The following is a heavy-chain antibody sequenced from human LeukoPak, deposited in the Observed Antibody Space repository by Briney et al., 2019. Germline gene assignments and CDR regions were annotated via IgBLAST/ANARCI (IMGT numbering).Heavy chain of an antibody. D-gene: IGHD2-2*02. CDR3: TTGYCSSTSCYTYMDY. Sequence: GGSLRLSCAASGFTFSNAWMSWVRQAPGKGLEWVGRIKSKTDGGTTDYAAPVKGRFTISRDDSKNTLYLQMNSLKTEDTAVYYCTTGYCSSTSCYTYMDYWGQGTLVTVSS. J-gene: IGHJ4*02. V-gene: IGHV3-15*01. CDR2: IKSKTDGGTT. CDR1: GFTFSNAW.